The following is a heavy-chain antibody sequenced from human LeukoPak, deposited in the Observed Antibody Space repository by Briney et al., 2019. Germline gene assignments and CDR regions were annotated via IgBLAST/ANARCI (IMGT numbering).Heavy chain of an antibody. D-gene: IGHD6-13*01. Sequence: PGGSLRLSCVVYGLTFSDHWMHWVRQTPGKGLVWVSHITDDASDTRYADSVKGRFTISRDNAKNTLYLQMNSLRAEDTAVYYCAKYSSSWYGGTDFDYWGQGTLVTVSS. J-gene: IGHJ4*02. CDR2: ITDDASDT. CDR1: GLTFSDHW. V-gene: IGHV3-74*01. CDR3: AKYSSSWYGGTDFDY.